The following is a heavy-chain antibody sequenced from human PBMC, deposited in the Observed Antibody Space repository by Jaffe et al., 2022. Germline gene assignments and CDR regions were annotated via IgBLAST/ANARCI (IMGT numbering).Heavy chain of an antibody. V-gene: IGHV4-30-2*01. J-gene: IGHJ3*02. CDR3: ARGSMVQGVLDAFDI. CDR1: GGSISSGGYS. Sequence: QLQLQESGSGLVKPSQTLSLTCAVSGGSISSGGYSWSWIRQPPGKGLEWIGYIYHSGSTYYNPSLKSRVTISVDRSKNQFSLKLSSVTAADTAVYYCARGSMVQGVLDAFDIWGQGTMVTVSS. CDR2: IYHSGST. D-gene: IGHD3-10*01.